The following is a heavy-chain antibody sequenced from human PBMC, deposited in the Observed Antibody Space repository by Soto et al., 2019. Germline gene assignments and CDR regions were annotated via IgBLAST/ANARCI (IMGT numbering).Heavy chain of an antibody. J-gene: IGHJ3*02. CDR3: ATGWGRLRRYCSSTSCYSLAFDI. CDR1: GYTLTELS. CDR2: FDPEDGET. D-gene: IGHD2-2*01. Sequence: ASVKVSCKVSGYTLTELSMHWVRQAPGKGLEWMGGFDPEDGETIYAQKFQGRVTMTEDTSTDTAYMELSSLRSEDTAVYYCATGWGRLRRYCSSTSCYSLAFDIWGQGTMVTVSS. V-gene: IGHV1-24*01.